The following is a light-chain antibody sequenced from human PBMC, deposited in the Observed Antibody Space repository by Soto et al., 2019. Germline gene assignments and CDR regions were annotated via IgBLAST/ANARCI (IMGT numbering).Light chain of an antibody. Sequence: QSALTQPPSASGSPGQSVTISYTGTSSDVGYSNSVSWYQQHPGKAPKLMIYDVSEPPSGVPDRFSGSKSGNTASLTVSGLQAEDEADYYCSSYANSVSYVFGTGTKVTVL. CDR3: SSYANSVSYV. V-gene: IGLV2-8*01. CDR2: DVS. J-gene: IGLJ1*01. CDR1: SSDVGYSNS.